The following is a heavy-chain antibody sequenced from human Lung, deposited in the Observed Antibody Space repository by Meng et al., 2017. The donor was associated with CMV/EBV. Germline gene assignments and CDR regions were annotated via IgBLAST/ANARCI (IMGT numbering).Heavy chain of an antibody. V-gene: IGHV3-30*04. CDR2: ISYDGTHK. J-gene: IGHJ4*02. Sequence: FTFSSYVMHWGRKAPGKGLEWVAVISYDGTHKYYADSVKGRFTISRDNSKNTLYLQMNSLRTEDTAVYFCARAYPRSSAFGVVFDYWGQGTLVTVSS. D-gene: IGHD3-3*01. CDR1: FTFSSYV. CDR3: ARAYPRSSAFGVVFDY.